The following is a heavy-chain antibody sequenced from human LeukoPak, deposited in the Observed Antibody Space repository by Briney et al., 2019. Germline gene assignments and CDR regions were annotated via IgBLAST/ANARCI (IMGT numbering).Heavy chain of an antibody. CDR2: INPNSGGT. CDR1: GYTFTGYY. V-gene: IGHV1-2*02. D-gene: IGHD3-10*01. J-gene: IGHJ6*03. Sequence: ASVKVSCKAPGYTFTGYYMHWVRQAPGQGLEWMGWINPNSGGTNYAQKFQGRVTMTRDTSISTAYMELSRLRSDDTAVYYCARGVSGEYYYYMDVWGKGTTVTVSS. CDR3: ARGVSGEYYYYMDV.